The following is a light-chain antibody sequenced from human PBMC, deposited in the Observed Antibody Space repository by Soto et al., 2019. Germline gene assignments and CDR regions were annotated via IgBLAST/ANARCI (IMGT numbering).Light chain of an antibody. Sequence: SYELTQPPSVSVAPGQTARITCGGNNIGSKSVHWYQQKPGRAPVLVVYDDSDRPSGIPERFSGSNSGNTATLTISRVEAGDEADYYCQVWDSSSDHNVVFGGGTKLTVL. CDR1: NIGSKS. J-gene: IGLJ2*01. CDR3: QVWDSSSDHNVV. V-gene: IGLV3-21*02. CDR2: DDS.